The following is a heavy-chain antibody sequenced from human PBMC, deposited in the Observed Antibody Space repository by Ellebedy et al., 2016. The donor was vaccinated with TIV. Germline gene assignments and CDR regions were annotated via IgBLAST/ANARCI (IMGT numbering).Heavy chain of an antibody. Sequence: PGGSLRLSCATSGFSFSSYGLHWVRQAPGKGLEWVAFIRYDGSNTYYSDSVKGRFTISRDKDKNTLYLQMNSLRAEDTAVYYCAKPNPLVRGAPNYYYGMDVWGQGTTVTVSS. V-gene: IGHV3-30*02. J-gene: IGHJ6*02. CDR2: IRYDGSNT. CDR1: GFSFSSYG. D-gene: IGHD3-10*01. CDR3: AKPNPLVRGAPNYYYGMDV.